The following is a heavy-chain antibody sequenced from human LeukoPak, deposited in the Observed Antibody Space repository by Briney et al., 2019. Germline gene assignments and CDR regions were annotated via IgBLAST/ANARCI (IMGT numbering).Heavy chain of an antibody. D-gene: IGHD6-6*01. CDR3: ARTAARRFDY. V-gene: IGHV1-46*01. J-gene: IGHJ4*02. CDR1: GYTFPSYF. CDR2: INPTGGST. Sequence: ASVNVSCKASGYTFPSYFMHWVRQAPGQGLEWMGIINPTGGSTTYAQKFQGRVTMARDTSTSTVYMELSSLRSDDTAVYYCARTAARRFDYWGQGTLVTVSS.